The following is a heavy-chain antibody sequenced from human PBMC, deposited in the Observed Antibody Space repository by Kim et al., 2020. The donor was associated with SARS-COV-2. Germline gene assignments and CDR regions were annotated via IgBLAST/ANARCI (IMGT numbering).Heavy chain of an antibody. CDR3: ASRPAFEYSSGWKPFDY. Sequence: SETLSLTCTVSGGSISSSSYYWGWIRQPPGKGLEWIGSIYYSGSTYYNPSLKSRVTISVDTSKNQFSLKLSSVTAADTAVYYCASRPAFEYSSGWKPFDYWGQGTLVTVSS. D-gene: IGHD6-19*01. CDR1: GGSISSSSYY. CDR2: IYYSGST. J-gene: IGHJ4*02. V-gene: IGHV4-39*01.